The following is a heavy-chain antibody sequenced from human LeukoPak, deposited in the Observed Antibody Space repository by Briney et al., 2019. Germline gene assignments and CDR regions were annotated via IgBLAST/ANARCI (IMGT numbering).Heavy chain of an antibody. CDR2: IYYSGST. J-gene: IGHJ1*01. CDR3: ARYYYDSSGYYYGEYFQH. D-gene: IGHD3-22*01. CDR1: GGSISSYY. V-gene: IGHV4-59*01. Sequence: SETLSLTCTVSGGSISSYYWSWIRQPPGKGLEWIGDIYYSGSTNYNPSLKSRVTISVDTSKNQFSLKLSSVTAADTAVYYCARYYYDSSGYYYGEYFQHWGQGTLVTVSS.